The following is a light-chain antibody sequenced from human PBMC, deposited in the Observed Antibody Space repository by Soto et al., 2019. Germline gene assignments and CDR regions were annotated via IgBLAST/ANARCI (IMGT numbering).Light chain of an antibody. V-gene: IGKV1-5*01. CDR2: DAS. Sequence: DVQMTQSPSTLSASVGDRVTITCRASQSLGIWLAWHQQKPGKAPKLLIYDASTLKSGVPSRFSGSGSGTKFTLTISSLQPDDFATYYCQEYNSYSGTFGQGNKVDIK. CDR1: QSLGIW. CDR3: QEYNSYSGT. J-gene: IGKJ1*01.